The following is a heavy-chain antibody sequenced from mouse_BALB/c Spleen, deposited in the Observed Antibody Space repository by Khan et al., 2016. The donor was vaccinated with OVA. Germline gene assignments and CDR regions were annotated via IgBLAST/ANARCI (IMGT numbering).Heavy chain of an antibody. J-gene: IGHJ3*01. D-gene: IGHD1-1*01. CDR1: GFTFSTFG. CDR2: INTGGFYT. Sequence: EVELVESGGDLVKPGGSLKLSCAASGFTFSTFGMSWVRQSPDRRLEWVATINTGGFYTYYSDIVKGRFTISRGNAKSTLYRQMSSLKSEDTAIYYCARLAYYYNSEGFAYWGQGTLVTVSA. V-gene: IGHV5-6*01. CDR3: ARLAYYYNSEGFAY.